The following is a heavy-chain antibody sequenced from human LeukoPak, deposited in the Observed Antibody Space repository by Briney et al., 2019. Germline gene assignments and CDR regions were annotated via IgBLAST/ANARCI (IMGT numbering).Heavy chain of an antibody. CDR2: IVGSSST. CDR3: ARIGAGSSRDY. J-gene: IGHJ4*02. V-gene: IGHV3-69-1*01. D-gene: IGHD6-13*01. Sequence: TGGSLRLSCAASGFTVSDNCVTWVRQAPGKGLEWVSSIVGSSSTYYADSLKGRFTISRDNAKNSLYLQMNSLRAEDTAVYYCARIGAGSSRDYWGQGTLVTVSS. CDR1: GFTVSDNC.